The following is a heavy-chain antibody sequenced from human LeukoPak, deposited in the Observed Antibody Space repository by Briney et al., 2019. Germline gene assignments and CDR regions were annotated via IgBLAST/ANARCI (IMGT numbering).Heavy chain of an antibody. CDR1: GYTFTSYG. CDR2: ISAYNGNT. V-gene: IGHV1-18*01. Sequence: ASVKVSCKASGYTFTSYGISRVRQAPGQGLEWMGWISAYNGNTNYAQKLQGRVTMTTDTSTSTAYMELRSLRSDDAAVYYCARELVMPQEFDYWGQGTLVTVSA. D-gene: IGHD2-2*01. J-gene: IGHJ4*02. CDR3: ARELVMPQEFDY.